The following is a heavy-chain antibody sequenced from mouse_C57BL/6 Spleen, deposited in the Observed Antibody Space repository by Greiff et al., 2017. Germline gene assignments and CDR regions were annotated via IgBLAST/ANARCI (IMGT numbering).Heavy chain of an antibody. CDR1: VYTFTSYW. D-gene: IGHD2-4*01. J-gene: IGHJ3*01. CDR2: IAPSDSYT. Sequence: QVQLQQPVAELVQPGASVKLSCKASVYTFTSYWMQWVTQRPGQGLEWIGEIAPSDSYTNYNQKFKGKTTLTVDTSSSTAYMQLSSLTSEDSAVYYCARGNYDSVFAYWGQGTLVTVSA. CDR3: ARGNYDSVFAY. V-gene: IGHV1-50*01.